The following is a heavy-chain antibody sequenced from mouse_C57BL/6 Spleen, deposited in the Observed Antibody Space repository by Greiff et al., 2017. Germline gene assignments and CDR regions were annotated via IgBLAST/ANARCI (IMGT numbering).Heavy chain of an antibody. V-gene: IGHV1-77*01. CDR3: ARDDYAMDD. CDR1: GYTFTDYY. Sequence: VKVVESGAELVKPGASVKISCKASGYTFTDYYINWVKQRPGQGLEWIGKIGSGSGSTYYNEKVKGKATLTADKSSSPAYMQLSSLTSEDSAVYFCARDDYAMDDWGQGTSVTGSS. CDR2: IGSGSGST. J-gene: IGHJ4*01.